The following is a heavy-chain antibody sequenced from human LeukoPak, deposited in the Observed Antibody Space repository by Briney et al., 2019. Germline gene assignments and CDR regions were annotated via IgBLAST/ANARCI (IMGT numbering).Heavy chain of an antibody. D-gene: IGHD3-10*01. J-gene: IGHJ4*02. CDR3: ARYPDYYGSGVFDY. V-gene: IGHV3-21*01. CDR2: ISSSSSYI. Sequence: PGGSLRLSCAASGFTFSSYAMSWVRQAPGKGLEWVSSISSSSSYIYYADSVKGRFTISRDNAKNSLYLQMNSLRAEDTAVYYCARYPDYYGSGVFDYWGQGTLVTVSS. CDR1: GFTFSSYA.